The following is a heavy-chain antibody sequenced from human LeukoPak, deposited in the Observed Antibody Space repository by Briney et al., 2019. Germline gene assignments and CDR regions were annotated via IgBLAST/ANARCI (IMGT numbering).Heavy chain of an antibody. J-gene: IGHJ3*02. Sequence: SETLSLTCTVSGGSISSYYWSWIRQPPGKGLEWIGRIYTSGSTNYNPSLKSRVTISVDTSKNQFSLKLSSVTAADTAVYYCARDLAAAGIWGDAFDIWGQGTMVTVSS. D-gene: IGHD6-13*01. CDR1: GGSISSYY. CDR2: IYTSGST. V-gene: IGHV4-4*08. CDR3: ARDLAAAGIWGDAFDI.